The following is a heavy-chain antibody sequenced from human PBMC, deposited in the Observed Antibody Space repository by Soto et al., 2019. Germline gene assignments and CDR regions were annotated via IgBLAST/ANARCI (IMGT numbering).Heavy chain of an antibody. CDR3: ALRADY. J-gene: IGHJ4*02. CDR2: VSAYNSGT. V-gene: IGHV1-18*01. CDR1: AYMFTTYG. Sequence: QVQVVQSGPEVKKPGASVKVSCTAPAYMFTTYGIIWVRQAPGQGLEWMGWVSAYNSGTTYARNLQDRLTMTTDTPTNTVYMELKNVTADDTAVYFCALRADYWGQGTLVIVSS.